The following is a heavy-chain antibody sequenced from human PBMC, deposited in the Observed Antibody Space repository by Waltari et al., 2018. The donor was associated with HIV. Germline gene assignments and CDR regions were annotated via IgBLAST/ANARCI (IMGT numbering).Heavy chain of an antibody. CDR2: IKKDGSQK. V-gene: IGHV3-7*01. Sequence: EVQLVESGGGLVQPGGSLRLSCEASGFTFTTYWMGWVRPAQGKGVGWGANIKKDGSQKYYVDSVKGRFTISRDDSKNSLYLQMNSLRGEDTAVYYGARTCSTGGCLAIFDYWGQGTLVTVSS. J-gene: IGHJ4*02. CDR1: GFTFTTYW. CDR3: ARTCSTGGCLAIFDY. D-gene: IGHD2-2*01.